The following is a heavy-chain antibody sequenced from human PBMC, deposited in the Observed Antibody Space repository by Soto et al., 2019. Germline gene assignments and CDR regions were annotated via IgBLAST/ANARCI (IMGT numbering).Heavy chain of an antibody. CDR3: ARDPYYGSGFDY. CDR2: IYHSGST. V-gene: IGHV4-4*02. D-gene: IGHD3-10*01. J-gene: IGHJ4*02. CDR1: GGSISSSNW. Sequence: PSETLSLTCAVSGGSISSSNWGSWVRQPPGKGLEWIGEIYHSGSTNYNPSLKSRVTISVDKSKNQFSLKLSSVTAADTAVYYCARDPYYGSGFDYWGQGTLVTVSS.